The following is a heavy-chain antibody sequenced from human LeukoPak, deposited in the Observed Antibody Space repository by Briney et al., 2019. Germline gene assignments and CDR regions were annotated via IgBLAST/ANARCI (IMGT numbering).Heavy chain of an antibody. Sequence: PSETLSLTCTVSGYSISSGYYWGWIRQPPGKGLEWIGSIYHSGSTYYNPSLKSRVTISVDTSKNQFSLKLSSVTAADTAVYYCARGGRYSSSWAGVIVSGYWFDPWGQGTLVTVSS. CDR2: IYHSGST. V-gene: IGHV4-38-2*02. J-gene: IGHJ5*02. CDR3: ARGGRYSSSWAGVIVSGYWFDP. CDR1: GYSISSGYY. D-gene: IGHD6-13*01.